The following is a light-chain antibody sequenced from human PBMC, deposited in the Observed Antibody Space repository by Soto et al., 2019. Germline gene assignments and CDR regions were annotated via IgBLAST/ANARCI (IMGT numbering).Light chain of an antibody. CDR1: QSVSSF. CDR3: QQRSNWPKT. J-gene: IGKJ1*01. CDR2: DAS. Sequence: EIVFTKSPTTLALSPGERATPSCRASQSVSSFLAWYQQKPGQAPRLLIYDASHRAKGIPARFSGSGSVTDFTLTISSLEPEDSAVYYSQQRSNWPKTFGQGTKV. V-gene: IGKV3-11*01.